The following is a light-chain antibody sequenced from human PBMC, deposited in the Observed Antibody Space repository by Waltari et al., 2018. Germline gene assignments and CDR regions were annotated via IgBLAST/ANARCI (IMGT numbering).Light chain of an antibody. J-gene: IGKJ2*03. Sequence: DIEITQSPSTLSASVGDRVTITCRASQRIGTYLAWYQQIPGKAPKLLIHRASTLESGVPSRFSGSGSGTEFTLTISSLQPDDFATFYCQQYHSYSYSFGQGTKLEI. CDR2: RAS. CDR1: QRIGTY. CDR3: QQYHSYSYS. V-gene: IGKV1-5*03.